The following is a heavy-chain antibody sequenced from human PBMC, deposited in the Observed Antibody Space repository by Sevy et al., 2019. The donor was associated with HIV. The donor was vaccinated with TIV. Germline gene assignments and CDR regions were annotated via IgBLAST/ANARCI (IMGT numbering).Heavy chain of an antibody. CDR3: ARVRGRYRGYYYGSGSYADYYYYMDV. V-gene: IGHV4-59*01. J-gene: IGHJ6*03. CDR1: GGSISSYY. Sequence: SETLSLTCTVSGGSISSYYWSWIRQPPGKGLEWIGYIYYSGSTNYNPSLKSRVTISVDTSKNQFSLKLSSVTAADTAVYYCARVRGRYRGYYYGSGSYADYYYYMDVWGKGTTVTVSS. CDR2: IYYSGST. D-gene: IGHD3-10*01.